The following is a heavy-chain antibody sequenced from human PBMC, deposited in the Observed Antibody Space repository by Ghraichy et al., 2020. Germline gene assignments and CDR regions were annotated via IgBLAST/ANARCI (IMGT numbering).Heavy chain of an antibody. CDR3: ATSRASSSSYWYFDL. J-gene: IGHJ2*01. V-gene: IGHV1-69*01. CDR2: IIPIFGTA. D-gene: IGHD6-13*01. Sequence: GGIIPIFGTANYAQKFQGRVTITADESTSTAYMELSSLRSEDTAVYYCATSRASSSSYWYFDLLGRGFLITVSS.